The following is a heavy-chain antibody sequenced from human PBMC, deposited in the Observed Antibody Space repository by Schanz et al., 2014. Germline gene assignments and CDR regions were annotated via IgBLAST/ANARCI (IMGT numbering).Heavy chain of an antibody. CDR2: ISSSGIII. CDR3: AREGERKGMLPYYFDY. Sequence: EVQLVESGGGLVKPGGSLRLSCAASGFSFSTYSMNWVRQAPGKGLEWLSYISSSGIIIHYADSVKGRFTISRDNAKNSLYLQMTGLRAEDTAVYYCAREGERKGMLPYYFDYWGQGALVTVSS. CDR1: GFSFSTYS. D-gene: IGHD3-10*01. V-gene: IGHV3-21*04. J-gene: IGHJ4*02.